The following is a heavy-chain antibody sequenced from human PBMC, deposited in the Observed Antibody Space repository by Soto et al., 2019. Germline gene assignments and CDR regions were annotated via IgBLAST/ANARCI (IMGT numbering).Heavy chain of an antibody. CDR1: GFTFSSYW. Sequence: EVQLVESGGGLVQPGGSLRLSCAASGFTFSSYWMHWVRQAPGKGLVWVSRINSDGSSTSYSDSVKGRFTISRDNAKNTLYLQMNSLRAEDTAVYYCARVPLPASYYYYGMDVWGQGTTVTVSS. V-gene: IGHV3-74*01. CDR3: ARVPLPASYYYYGMDV. J-gene: IGHJ6*02. CDR2: INSDGSST.